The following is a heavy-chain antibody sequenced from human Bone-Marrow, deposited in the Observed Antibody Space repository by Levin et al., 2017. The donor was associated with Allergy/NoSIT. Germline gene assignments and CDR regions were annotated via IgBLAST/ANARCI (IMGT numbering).Heavy chain of an antibody. Sequence: PGESLKISCAASGFTFSDHSMHWVRQSPGKGLEWVALISYDGTKEHYADSVKGRFTISRDNSKNTLYLQMESLIGDDTSVYLCAREYYAVPYFFDYWGQGALVIVSS. V-gene: IGHV3-30-3*01. CDR1: GFTFSDHS. D-gene: IGHD3-10*01. CDR3: AREYYAVPYFFDY. CDR2: ISYDGTKE. J-gene: IGHJ4*02.